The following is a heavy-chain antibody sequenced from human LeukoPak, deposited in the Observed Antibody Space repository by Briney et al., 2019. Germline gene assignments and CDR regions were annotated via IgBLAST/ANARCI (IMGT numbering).Heavy chain of an antibody. CDR2: INWNGGST. CDR1: GFTFDDYG. Sequence: RTGGSLRLSCAASGFTFDDYGMSWVRQAPGKGLEWVSGINWNGGSTGYADSVKGRITISRDNSMNTLYLQMNSLRAEDTAVYYCAKVRWGSDNALGSWGQGTLVTGSS. CDR3: AKVRWGSDNALGS. V-gene: IGHV3-20*04. J-gene: IGHJ4*02. D-gene: IGHD3-16*01.